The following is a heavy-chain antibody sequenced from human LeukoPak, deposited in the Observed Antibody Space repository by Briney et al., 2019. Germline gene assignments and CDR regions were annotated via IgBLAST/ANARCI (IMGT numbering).Heavy chain of an antibody. D-gene: IGHD1-14*01. V-gene: IGHV4-4*02. CDR2: IYHSGST. J-gene: IGHJ6*03. CDR3: ARGHRTQDYPRSYYYYYMDV. Sequence: PSETLSLTCAVSGGSISSSNRWSWVRQPPGKGLEWIGEIYHSGSTNYNPSLKSRVTISVDKSKNQFSLKLSSVTAADTAVYYCARGHRTQDYPRSYYYYYMDVWGKGTTVTVSS. CDR1: GGSISSSNR.